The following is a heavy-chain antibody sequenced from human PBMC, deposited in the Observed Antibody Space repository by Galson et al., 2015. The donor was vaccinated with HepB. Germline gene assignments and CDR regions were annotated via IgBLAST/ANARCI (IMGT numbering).Heavy chain of an antibody. CDR2: IYSRGST. J-gene: IGHJ4*02. V-gene: IGHV4-59*01. CDR3: ARGFNGWAHFDS. D-gene: IGHD6-19*01. Sequence: ETLSLTCIVSGGSISSYYWNWIRQPPGKGLEWIGNIYSRGSTNYNPSLKSRVTISVDTSKSQFSLNLSSVTAADTAVYYCARGFNGWAHFDSWGQGTLVTVSS. CDR1: GGSISSYY.